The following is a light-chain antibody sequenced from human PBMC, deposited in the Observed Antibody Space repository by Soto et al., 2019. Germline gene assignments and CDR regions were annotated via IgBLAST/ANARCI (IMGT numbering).Light chain of an antibody. CDR1: QYIDKF. CDR2: DAS. Sequence: DIQMTQSPSSLSASVVDRVTITCQASQYIDKFLNWYQQKSGKAPKLLISDASNLETGVPSRFSGGGSGTDFTFTITSLQPEDVAIYYCQQYDDLPITFGQGTRLENK. CDR3: QQYDDLPIT. J-gene: IGKJ5*01. V-gene: IGKV1-33*01.